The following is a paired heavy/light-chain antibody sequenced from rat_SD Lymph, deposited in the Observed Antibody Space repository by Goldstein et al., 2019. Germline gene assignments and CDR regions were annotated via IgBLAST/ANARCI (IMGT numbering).Light chain of an antibody. CDR2: LAS. V-gene: IGKV8S6*01. J-gene: IGKJ5*01. CDR3: QQHYSYPLT. CDR1: QSLLSSGNQKNY. Sequence: DIVMTQSPSSLAVSAGETVTINCKSSQSLLSSGNQKNYLAWYQQKPGQSPKLLIYLASTRESGVPDRFIGSGSGTDFTLTISSVQAEDLADYYCQQHYSYPLTFGSGTKLEIK.
Heavy chain of an antibody. Sequence: EVKLLESGGGLVQPGGSLRLSCAASGFTFTDFYMSWIRQPPGKAPEWLGVIRNKANGYTTEYNPSVKGRFTISRDNTQNILYLQMNTLRAKDTAIYYCARRDGPFDYWGQGVMVTVSS. V-gene: IGHV7-7*01. D-gene: IGHD1-12*02. CDR1: GFTFTDFY. J-gene: IGHJ2*01. CDR2: IRNKANGYTT. CDR3: ARRDGPFDY.